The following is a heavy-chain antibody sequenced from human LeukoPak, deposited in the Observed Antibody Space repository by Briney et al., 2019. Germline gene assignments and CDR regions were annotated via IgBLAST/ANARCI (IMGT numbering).Heavy chain of an antibody. J-gene: IGHJ5*01. D-gene: IGHD3-22*01. V-gene: IGHV1-69*02. CDR3: ARVYDSSGYYYDS. Sequence: VASVKVSCKASGGTFSSYTISWVRQAPGQGLEWMGRIIPILGIANYAQKFQGRVTITADKSTSTAYMELSSLRSEDTAVYYCARVYDSSGYYYDSWGQGTLVTVSS. CDR2: IIPILGIA. CDR1: GGTFSSYT.